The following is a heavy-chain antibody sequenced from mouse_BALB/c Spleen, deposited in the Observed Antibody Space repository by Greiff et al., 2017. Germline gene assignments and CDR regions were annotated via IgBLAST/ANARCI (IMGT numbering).Heavy chain of an antibody. D-gene: IGHD1-1*01. V-gene: IGHV1-4*02. Sequence: VQLQQSAAELARPGASVKMSCKASGYTFTSYTMHWVKQRPGQGLEWIGYINPSSGYTEYNQKFKDKTTLTADKSSSTAYMQLSSLTSEDSAVYYCAITTVVYLDYWGQGTTLTVSS. CDR3: AITTVVYLDY. CDR2: INPSSGYT. J-gene: IGHJ2*01. CDR1: GYTFTSYT.